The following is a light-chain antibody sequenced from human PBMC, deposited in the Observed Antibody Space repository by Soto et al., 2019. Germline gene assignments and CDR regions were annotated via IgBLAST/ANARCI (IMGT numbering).Light chain of an antibody. CDR1: SSDVGSYNF. CDR3: SSYTTSSNYV. Sequence: QSALTQPASVSGSPGQSITISCTGTSSDVGSYNFVSWYQQLPGKAPKLMIYEVSNRPSGVSNRFYGSKSGNTASLTISGLQAEDEADYYCSSYTTSSNYVFGSGTKVTVL. CDR2: EVS. V-gene: IGLV2-14*01. J-gene: IGLJ1*01.